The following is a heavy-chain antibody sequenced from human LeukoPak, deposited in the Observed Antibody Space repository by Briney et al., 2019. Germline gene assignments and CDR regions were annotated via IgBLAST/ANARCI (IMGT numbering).Heavy chain of an antibody. CDR2: MYYTGST. CDR3: AREVWYYGGSKGLFDY. CDR1: DGSISTHY. Sequence: SETLSLTCTASDGSISTHYWSWIRQPPGKRLEWIGYMYYTGSTSYNPSLKSRVTISVDTSKNQLSLKLTSVTAADTAVYYCAREVWYYGGSKGLFDYWGQGTLVTVSS. J-gene: IGHJ4*02. V-gene: IGHV4-59*11. D-gene: IGHD2-15*01.